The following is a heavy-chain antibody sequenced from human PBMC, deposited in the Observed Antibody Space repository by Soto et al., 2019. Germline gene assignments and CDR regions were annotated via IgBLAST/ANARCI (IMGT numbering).Heavy chain of an antibody. J-gene: IGHJ5*02. Sequence: QVQLVQSGAEVKKPGASVKVSCKASGYTFTSYGISWVRQAPGQGLEWMGWISAYNGNTNYAQKLQGRVTMTTDTSTSTAYMELRSLRSDDTAVYYCARDRRVRGVNGLGKFDPWGKGTLVTVSS. V-gene: IGHV1-18*01. CDR1: GYTFTSYG. CDR3: ARDRRVRGVNGLGKFDP. D-gene: IGHD3-10*01. CDR2: ISAYNGNT.